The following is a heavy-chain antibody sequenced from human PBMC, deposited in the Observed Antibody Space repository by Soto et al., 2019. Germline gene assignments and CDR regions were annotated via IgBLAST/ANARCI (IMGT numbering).Heavy chain of an antibody. D-gene: IGHD2-2*01. CDR1: GGSISSGDYY. J-gene: IGHJ3*02. V-gene: IGHV4-30-4*01. CDR2: IYYSGST. CDR3: ARERYCSSTSCQGDAFDI. Sequence: QVQLQESGPGLVKPSQTLSLTCTVSGGSISSGDYYWSWIRQPPGKGLEWIGYIYYSGSTCYNPSLKSRVTISVDTSKNQFSLKLSSVTAADTAVYYCARERYCSSTSCQGDAFDIWGQGTMVTVSS.